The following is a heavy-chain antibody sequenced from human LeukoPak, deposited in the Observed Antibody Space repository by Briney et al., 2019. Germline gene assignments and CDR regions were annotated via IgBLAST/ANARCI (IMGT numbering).Heavy chain of an antibody. V-gene: IGHV6-1*01. Sequence: SQTLSLTCAISGDSVSSKSAAWNCIRQSPSRGLEWLGRTYYRFKWNNEYAVSLKGRITINPDISKNQFSLQLNSVTPEDTAVYYCAILGPPADCWGQGTLVTVSS. CDR2: TYYRFKWNN. D-gene: IGHD3/OR15-3a*01. CDR3: AILGPPADC. CDR1: GDSVSSKSAA. J-gene: IGHJ1*01.